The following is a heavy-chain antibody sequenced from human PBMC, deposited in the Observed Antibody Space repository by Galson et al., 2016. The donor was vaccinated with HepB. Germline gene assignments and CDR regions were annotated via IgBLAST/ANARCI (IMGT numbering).Heavy chain of an antibody. CDR3: VHEGDCDGGSCLLAD. CDR1: GSSLRNLGVG. CDR2: IYWNDEE. V-gene: IGHV2-5*01. Sequence: PALVKPPQTLTLTCTFSGSSLRNLGVGVGWVRQPPGKALEWLALIYWNDEERYSPSLRSRLTITKDTSRNQVVLTMTNMDPVDTAKYYCVHEGDCDGGSCLLADWGQGTLVTLSS. D-gene: IGHD2-15*01. J-gene: IGHJ4*02.